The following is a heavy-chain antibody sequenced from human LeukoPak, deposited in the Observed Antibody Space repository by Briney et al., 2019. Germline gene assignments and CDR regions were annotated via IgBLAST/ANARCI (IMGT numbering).Heavy chain of an antibody. CDR1: GFTFSSYS. V-gene: IGHV3-21*01. J-gene: IGHJ4*02. Sequence: MTGGSLRLSCAASGFTFSSYSMNWVRQAPGKGLEWVSSISSSSSYIYYADSVKGRFTISRDNAKNSLYLQMNSLRAEDTAVYYCARGDGSITMVRGVITYPDYWGQGTLVTVSS. CDR2: ISSSSSYI. CDR3: ARGDGSITMVRGVITYPDY. D-gene: IGHD3-10*01.